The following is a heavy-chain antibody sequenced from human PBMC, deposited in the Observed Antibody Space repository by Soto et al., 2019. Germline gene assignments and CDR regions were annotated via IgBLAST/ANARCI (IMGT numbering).Heavy chain of an antibody. Sequence: VGSPIISCAASGFTFSNYAMTWVRQAPGKGPEWVSAISGSGGSTYYADSVKGRFTTSRDNSKNTLWLQMNSLRAEDTAVYYCAKDRVGEFPYTWFDPWGQGALVTVSS. CDR1: GFTFSNYA. D-gene: IGHD4-17*01. V-gene: IGHV3-23*01. CDR3: AKDRVGEFPYTWFDP. J-gene: IGHJ5*02. CDR2: ISGSGGST.